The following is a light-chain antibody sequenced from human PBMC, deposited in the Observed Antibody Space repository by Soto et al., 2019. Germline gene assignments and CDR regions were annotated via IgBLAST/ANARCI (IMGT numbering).Light chain of an antibody. CDR3: QQCGDWPLT. Sequence: IVLTQSPATLSLSPGERATLSCRASQSVSSCLGWYQQKPGQAPRLLISDASNRATGIPARFSGSGSGTDFTLTISSLEPEDFAVYYCQQCGDWPLTFGGGTKVEIK. J-gene: IGKJ4*01. CDR1: QSVSSC. V-gene: IGKV3-11*01. CDR2: DAS.